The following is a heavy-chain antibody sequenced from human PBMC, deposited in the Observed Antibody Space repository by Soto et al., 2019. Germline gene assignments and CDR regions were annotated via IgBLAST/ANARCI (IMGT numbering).Heavy chain of an antibody. CDR2: IYYSGST. CDR3: ARGSGSSSWYLDYYYYMDV. Sequence: QVQLQESGPGLVKPSETLSLTCTVSGGSISSYYWSWIRQPPGKGLEWIGYIYYSGSTNYNTSLKSRVNISVDTSKNQFSRKLSYVTAADTAVYYCARGSGSSSWYLDYYYYMDVWGKGTTVTVSS. J-gene: IGHJ6*03. V-gene: IGHV4-59*01. CDR1: GGSISSYY. D-gene: IGHD6-13*01.